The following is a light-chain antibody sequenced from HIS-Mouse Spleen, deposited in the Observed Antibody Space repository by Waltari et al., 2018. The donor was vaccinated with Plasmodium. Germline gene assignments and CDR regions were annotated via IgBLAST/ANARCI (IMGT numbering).Light chain of an antibody. CDR2: YYTAPDK. J-gene: IGLJ3*02. CDR1: SDIHVGSSN. CDR3: MIWPSNASGV. Sequence: QPVLTQPPSSSASPGESATLPCTLPSDIHVGSSNISWYQQHPGNPPRYPLYYYTAPDKGQGSGVPSRFSGSKDASANTGILLISGLQSEDEADYYCMIWPSNASGVFGGGTKLTVL. V-gene: IGLV5-37*01.